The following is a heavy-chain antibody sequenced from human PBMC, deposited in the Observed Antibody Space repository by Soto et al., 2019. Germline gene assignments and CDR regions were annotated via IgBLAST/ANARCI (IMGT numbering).Heavy chain of an antibody. J-gene: IGHJ3*02. CDR1: CGAISSYY. V-gene: IGHV4-59*01. D-gene: IGHD6-25*01. CDR3: ARARRHAEASDI. Sequence: SETLSLTCTVSCGAISSYYWSWIRQPPGKGLEWSGYIYYSGSTNYNPSLKSRVTISVDTSKNQFSLKLSSVTAEDTAVYYCARARRHAEASDIWGKGTMVTISS. CDR2: IYYSGST.